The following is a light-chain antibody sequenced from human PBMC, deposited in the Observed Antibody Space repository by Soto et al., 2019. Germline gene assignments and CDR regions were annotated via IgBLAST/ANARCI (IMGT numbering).Light chain of an antibody. CDR1: QDISDF. CDR3: LQDINYPWT. J-gene: IGKJ1*01. V-gene: IGKV1-33*01. Sequence: DIQMTQSPSSLFASVGDRVTITCQASQDISDFLNWYQQKPGKAPKVLIYDTSKLETGVPSRFSGSGSGTEFTLTISSLQPEDSATYYCLQDINYPWTFGQGTKVDIK. CDR2: DTS.